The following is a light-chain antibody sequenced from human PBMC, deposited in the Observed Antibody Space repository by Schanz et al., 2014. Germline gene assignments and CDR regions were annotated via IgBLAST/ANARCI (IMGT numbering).Light chain of an antibody. CDR2: DAS. J-gene: IGKJ4*01. CDR1: QDISNY. CDR3: QHSDNLRHLT. Sequence: DIQMPPSPSSLSVSLGDRVTITCQARQDISNYLSWYQQKQGEAPSLLIYDASNLETGVPSRFSGGGSGTDFTFTISSLQPEDIATYYCQHSDNLRHLTFGGGTKVEIK. V-gene: IGKV1-33*01.